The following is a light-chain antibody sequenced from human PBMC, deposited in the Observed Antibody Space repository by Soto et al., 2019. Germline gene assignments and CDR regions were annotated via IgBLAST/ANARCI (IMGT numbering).Light chain of an antibody. Sequence: QSVLTQPPSASGTPGQRVTISCSGSSSNIGSNTVNWYQQLPGTAPKLLIYSNTQRPSGVPDRFSGSRSGTSASLAISELQSEDEADYYCAAWDDSLRVFGTGTKVTVL. J-gene: IGLJ1*01. CDR1: SSNIGSNT. CDR2: SNT. CDR3: AAWDDSLRV. V-gene: IGLV1-44*01.